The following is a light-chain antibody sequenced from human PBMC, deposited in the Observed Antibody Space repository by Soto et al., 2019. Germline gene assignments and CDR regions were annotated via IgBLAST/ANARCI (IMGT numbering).Light chain of an antibody. CDR1: SSDVGGYEY. J-gene: IGLJ1*01. V-gene: IGLV2-11*01. Sequence: QSVLTQPRSVSGSPGQSFTISCTGTSSDVGGYEYVSWYQQHPGKAPKLMIYDVSKRPSGVPDRFSGSKSGNTASLTISGLQAEDEADYYCCSFAGSYTHYVFAIGTKVTVL. CDR2: DVS. CDR3: CSFAGSYTHYV.